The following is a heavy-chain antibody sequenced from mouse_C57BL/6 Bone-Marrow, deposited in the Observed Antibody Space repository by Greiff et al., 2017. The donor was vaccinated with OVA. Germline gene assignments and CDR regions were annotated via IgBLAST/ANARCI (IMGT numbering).Heavy chain of an antibody. D-gene: IGHD2-3*01. CDR1: GFTFNTYA. V-gene: IGHV10-3*01. Sequence: EVHLVESGGGLVQPKGSLKLSCAASGFTFNTYAMHWVRQAPGKGLEWVARIRSKSSNYATYYADSVKDRFTISRDDSQSMLYLQMNNLKTEDTAMYYCVPYDGYYEGNYYAMDYWGQGTSVTVSS. CDR2: IRSKSSNYAT. CDR3: VPYDGYYEGNYYAMDY. J-gene: IGHJ4*01.